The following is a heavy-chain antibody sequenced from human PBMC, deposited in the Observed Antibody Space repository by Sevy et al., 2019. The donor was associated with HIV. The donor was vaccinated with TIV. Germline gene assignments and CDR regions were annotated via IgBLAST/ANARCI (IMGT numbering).Heavy chain of an antibody. CDR1: GDSVSSNSDA. CDR2: TYYRSKWYN. D-gene: IGHD3-22*01. J-gene: IGHJ6*02. CDR3: ARDSERGCYDSSGYYPSNYYYYGIDV. V-gene: IGHV6-1*01. Sequence: KQSQTLSLTCAISGDSVSSNSDAWNWIRQSPSRGLEWLGRTYYRSKWYNDYAVSVKSRITINPDTSKNQFSLQLNSVTPEDTAVYYCARDSERGCYDSSGYYPSNYYYYGIDVWGQGTTVTVSS.